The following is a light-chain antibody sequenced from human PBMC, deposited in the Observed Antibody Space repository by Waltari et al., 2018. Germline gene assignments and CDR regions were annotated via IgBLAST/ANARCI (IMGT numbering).Light chain of an antibody. V-gene: IGKV3-11*01. CDR3: QRYSNSPLT. CDR1: QSVANY. Sequence: LTQSPATLSLSLGERATLSCRASQSVANYLAGYQQKPGQAPRLLIYGASSRATGIPDRFSGTGSGTEFTLTISSLEPEDFAVYFCQRYSNSPLTFGGGTKVEIK. J-gene: IGKJ4*01. CDR2: GAS.